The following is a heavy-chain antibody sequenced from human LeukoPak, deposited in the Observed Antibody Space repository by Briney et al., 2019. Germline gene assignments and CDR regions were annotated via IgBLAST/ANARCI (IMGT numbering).Heavy chain of an antibody. CDR1: GYTLTELS. D-gene: IGHD3-10*01. V-gene: IGHV1-24*01. J-gene: IGHJ4*02. CDR3: ATGITMVRGVMRDY. CDR2: FDPEDGET. Sequence: GASVKVSCKVSGYTLTELSMHWVRQAPGKGLEWMGGFDPEDGETIYAQKFQGRVTMTEDTSTGTAYMELSSLRSEDTAVYYCATGITMVRGVMRDYWGQGTLVTVSS.